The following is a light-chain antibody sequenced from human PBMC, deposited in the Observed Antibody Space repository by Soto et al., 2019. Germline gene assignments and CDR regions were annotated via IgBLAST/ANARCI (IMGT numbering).Light chain of an antibody. CDR1: QVIGSRY. J-gene: IGKJ2*01. V-gene: IGKV3-20*01. Sequence: EIVMTQSPATLSLSPGERATISCRASQVIGSRYLAWYHQESGQAPRLLIYGASSRATGIPDRFSGSGSGTDFTLTISRLEPEDFGVYYCQQFGSSIPHTFGQGTKLEIK. CDR3: QQFGSSIPHT. CDR2: GAS.